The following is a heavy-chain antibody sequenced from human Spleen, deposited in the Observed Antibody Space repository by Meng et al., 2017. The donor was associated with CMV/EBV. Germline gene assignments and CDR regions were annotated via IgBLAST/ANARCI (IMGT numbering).Heavy chain of an antibody. CDR2: INPDSGGT. J-gene: IGHJ6*02. Sequence: ASVKVSCKASGYNFTGYYMHWVRQAPGQGLEWMGWINPDSGGTNYAQKFQGRVSMTRDTSISSAYLELSRLRSDDTAVYYCARLHADYYYYYGMDVWGQGTTVTVSS. CDR1: GYNFTGYY. V-gene: IGHV1-2*02. CDR3: ARLHADYYYYYGMDV.